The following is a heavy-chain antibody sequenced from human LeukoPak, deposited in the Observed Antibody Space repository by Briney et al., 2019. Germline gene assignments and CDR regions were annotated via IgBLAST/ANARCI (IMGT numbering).Heavy chain of an antibody. CDR1: GFTFSSYW. V-gene: IGHV3-74*01. J-gene: IGHJ4*02. D-gene: IGHD1-26*01. CDR2: INSDGSST. Sequence: PGGSLRLSCAASGFTFSSYWMHWVRQAPGKGPVWVSRINSDGSSTSYADSVKGRFTISRDNAKNTLYLQMNSLRAEDTAVYYCARGIVGATTDYWGQGTLVTVSS. CDR3: ARGIVGATTDY.